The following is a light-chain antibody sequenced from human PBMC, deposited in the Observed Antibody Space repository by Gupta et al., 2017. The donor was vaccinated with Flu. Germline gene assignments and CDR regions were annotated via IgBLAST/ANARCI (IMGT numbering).Light chain of an antibody. V-gene: IGKV1-33*01. CDR1: RDINYY. CDR2: DGS. Sequence: DVQMTQSPSSVSASVGDRVTITCQASRDINYYLNWFQQKVGKSPKLLIYDGSNLEPGVPSRFSGSASGTEFTFTISSLQPEDTATYFCQQDDRLPWTFGQGTEV. J-gene: IGKJ1*01. CDR3: QQDDRLPWT.